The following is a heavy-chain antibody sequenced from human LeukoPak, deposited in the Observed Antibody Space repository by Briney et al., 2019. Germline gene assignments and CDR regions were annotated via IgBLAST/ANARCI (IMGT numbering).Heavy chain of an antibody. Sequence: ASVKVSCKVSGSTLTELSMHWVRQAPGKGFEWMGGFDPEYGETIYAQKSQGRVTMTEDTSADTAYMEVSNLRSEDTAVYYCATTRDGYNPEFDYWGQGTLVTVSS. CDR3: ATTRDGYNPEFDY. J-gene: IGHJ4*02. CDR1: GSTLTELS. D-gene: IGHD5-24*01. V-gene: IGHV1-24*01. CDR2: FDPEYGET.